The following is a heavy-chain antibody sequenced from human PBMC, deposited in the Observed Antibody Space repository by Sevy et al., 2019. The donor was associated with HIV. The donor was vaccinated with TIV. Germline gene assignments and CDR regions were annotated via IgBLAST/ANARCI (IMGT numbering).Heavy chain of an antibody. Sequence: GGSLRLSCGASGFSFNYYGLHWVRQAPGRGLEWVSSITSSSSFIFYADSMKGRFTISRDNAKNSLFLQMNSLRAEDTAVYYCARPTSGLSEYEPLDNARFYGMDVWGQGTTVTVSS. V-gene: IGHV3-21*01. CDR3: ARPTSGLSEYEPLDNARFYGMDV. J-gene: IGHJ6*02. CDR1: GFSFNYYG. D-gene: IGHD1-20*01. CDR2: ITSSSSFI.